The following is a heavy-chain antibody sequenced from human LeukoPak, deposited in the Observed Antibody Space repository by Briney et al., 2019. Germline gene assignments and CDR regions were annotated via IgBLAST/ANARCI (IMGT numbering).Heavy chain of an antibody. D-gene: IGHD6-13*01. V-gene: IGHV4-59*01. CDR2: IHFSGST. CDR3: ARGGGGSWYGTVDY. J-gene: IGHJ4*02. Sequence: PSETLSLTCTVSGGSTSSYYWSWIRQSPGKGLEWIGYIHFSGSTNYNPSLKSRVTISVDTSKNQFSLKLSSVTAADTAVYYCARGGGGSWYGTVDYWGQGTLVTVSS. CDR1: GGSTSSYY.